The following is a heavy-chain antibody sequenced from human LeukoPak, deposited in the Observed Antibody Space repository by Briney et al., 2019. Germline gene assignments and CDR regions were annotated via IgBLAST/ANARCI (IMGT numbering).Heavy chain of an antibody. CDR1: GYIFTNYW. CDR2: IFPADSDT. V-gene: IGHV5-51*01. Sequence: GESLKISCKASGYIFTNYWIGWVRQMPGKGLEWMGIIFPADSDTRYSPSFQGQVTISADKSIDTAYLQWNSLKASDTAMYYCARRPRYSYGHPFEYWGQGTLVTVSS. CDR3: ARRPRYSYGHPFEY. J-gene: IGHJ4*02. D-gene: IGHD5-18*01.